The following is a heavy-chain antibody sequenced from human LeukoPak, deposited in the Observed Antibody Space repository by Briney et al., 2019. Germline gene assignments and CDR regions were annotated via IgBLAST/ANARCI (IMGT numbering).Heavy chain of an antibody. J-gene: IGHJ4*02. CDR2: ISSSSSTI. CDR1: GFTFSSYS. Sequence: PGGSLRLSCAASGFTFSSYSMNWARQAPGKGLEWVSYISSSSSTIYYADSVKGRFTISRDNAKNSLYLQMNSLRAEDTAVYYCVSLWNSGWYSFDYWGQGTLVTVSS. D-gene: IGHD6-19*01. V-gene: IGHV3-48*04. CDR3: VSLWNSGWYSFDY.